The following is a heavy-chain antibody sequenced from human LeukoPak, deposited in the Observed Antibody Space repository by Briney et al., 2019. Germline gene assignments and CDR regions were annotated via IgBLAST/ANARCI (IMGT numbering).Heavy chain of an antibody. Sequence: GRSLRLSCAASGFTFSSYAMHWVRQAPGKRLEWVAVISYDGSNKYYADSVKGRFTISRDNSKNTLYLQMNSLRAEDTAVYYCASLEYSSAFDYWGQGTLVTVSS. CDR2: ISYDGSNK. CDR1: GFTFSSYA. V-gene: IGHV3-30-3*01. D-gene: IGHD6-6*01. CDR3: ASLEYSSAFDY. J-gene: IGHJ4*02.